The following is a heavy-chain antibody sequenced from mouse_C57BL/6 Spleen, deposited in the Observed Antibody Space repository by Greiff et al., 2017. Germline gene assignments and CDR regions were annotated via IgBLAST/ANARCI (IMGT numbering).Heavy chain of an antibody. D-gene: IGHD1-1*01. Sequence: EVKLMESGGGVVQPKGSLKLSCAASGFSFNTYAMNWVRQAPGKGLEWVARIRSKSNNYATYYADSVKDRFTISRDDSESMLYLQMNNLKTEDTAMYYCVRQTGSSSFAYWGQGTLVTVSA. CDR1: GFSFNTYA. J-gene: IGHJ3*01. V-gene: IGHV10-1*01. CDR2: IRSKSNNYAT. CDR3: VRQTGSSSFAY.